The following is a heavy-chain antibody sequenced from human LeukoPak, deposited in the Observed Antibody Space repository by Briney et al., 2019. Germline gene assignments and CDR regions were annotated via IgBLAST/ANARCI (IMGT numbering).Heavy chain of an antibody. CDR1: GYTFTSYA. V-gene: IGHV1-3*01. CDR2: INAGNGST. CDR3: ARGDTAMDEFDY. Sequence: ASVKVSCKASGYTFTSYAMHWVRQAPGQRLEWMGWINAGNGSTKYSQKFQGRVTITRDTSASTAYMELSSLRSEDTAVYYCARGDTAMDEFDYWGQGTLVTVSS. J-gene: IGHJ4*02. D-gene: IGHD5-18*01.